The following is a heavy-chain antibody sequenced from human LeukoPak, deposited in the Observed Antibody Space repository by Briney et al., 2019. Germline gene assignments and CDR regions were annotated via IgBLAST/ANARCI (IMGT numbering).Heavy chain of an antibody. CDR1: GYTFTSYG. Sequence: ASVKVSCKASGYTFTSYGISWVRQAPGQGLEWMGWISAYNGNTNYAQKLQGRVTMTTDTSTSTAYMELRSLRSDDTAVYYCARAQSLTAPAGTFANSWGQRTLVTVSS. D-gene: IGHD6-13*01. J-gene: IGHJ4*02. V-gene: IGHV1-18*01. CDR3: ARAQSLTAPAGTFANS. CDR2: ISAYNGNT.